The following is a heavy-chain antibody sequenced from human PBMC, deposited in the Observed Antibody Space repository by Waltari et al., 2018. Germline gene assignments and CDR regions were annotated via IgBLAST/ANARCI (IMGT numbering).Heavy chain of an antibody. CDR3: ASQRAGSGWLSIDY. V-gene: IGHV1-46*03. J-gene: IGHJ4*02. CDR2: INPDGGST. CDR1: GYPFTTYY. D-gene: IGHD6-19*01. Sequence: QVQLVQSGAEVKKPGASVKVSCKASGYPFTTYYMHWVRQAPGQGLAWVGIINPDGGSTSYAQKFQDRLTITRDTSTSTVYMQLTSLTSEDTAVYYCASQRAGSGWLSIDYWGQGTLVTVSS.